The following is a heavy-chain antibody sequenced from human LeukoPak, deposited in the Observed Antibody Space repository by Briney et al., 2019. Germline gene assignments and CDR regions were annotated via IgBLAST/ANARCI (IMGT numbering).Heavy chain of an antibody. CDR1: GYTFTSYG. Sequence: GASVKVSCKASGYTFTSYGISWVRQAPGQGLEWMGWISAYNGNTNYAQKFQGRVTITADESTSTAYMELSSLRSEDTAVYYCARMVCSSTSCYLGVVESNWFDPWGQGTLVTVSS. CDR3: ARMVCSSTSCYLGVVESNWFDP. V-gene: IGHV1-18*01. D-gene: IGHD2-2*01. J-gene: IGHJ5*02. CDR2: ISAYNGNT.